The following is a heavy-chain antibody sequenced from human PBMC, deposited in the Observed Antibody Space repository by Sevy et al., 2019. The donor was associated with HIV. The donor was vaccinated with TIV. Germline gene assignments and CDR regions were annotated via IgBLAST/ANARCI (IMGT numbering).Heavy chain of an antibody. V-gene: IGHV3-23*01. J-gene: IGHJ4*02. CDR1: GFTFSSYV. Sequence: GGSLRLSCAASGFTFSSYVMSWVRQAPGKGLEWVSTISGSGGSTYYADSVKGRFTISRDNSKNTLALQMNSRRAEDTAVYYCGAIATAGRDYWGQGTLVTVSS. CDR2: ISGSGGST. D-gene: IGHD6-13*01. CDR3: GAIATAGRDY.